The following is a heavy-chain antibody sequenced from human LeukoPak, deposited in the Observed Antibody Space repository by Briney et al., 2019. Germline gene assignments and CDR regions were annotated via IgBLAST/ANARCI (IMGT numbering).Heavy chain of an antibody. D-gene: IGHD2-21*02. Sequence: PGGSLRLSCAASGFTFSSYSMNWVRQAPGKGLEWVSSISSSSSYIYYADSVKGRFTISRDNAKNSLYLQMNSLRAEDTAVYYCARPAYCGGDCYLSRAEYSQHWGQGTLVTVSS. CDR1: GFTFSSYS. CDR3: ARPAYCGGDCYLSRAEYSQH. J-gene: IGHJ1*01. CDR2: ISSSSSYI. V-gene: IGHV3-21*01.